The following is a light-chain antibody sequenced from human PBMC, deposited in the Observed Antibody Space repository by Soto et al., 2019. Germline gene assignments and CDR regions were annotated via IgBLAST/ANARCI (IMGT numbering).Light chain of an antibody. Sequence: DVEMTQSPSTLPTSIGDRVTINCRARQNVSNRLAWYQQKPGKTPKLLIYKASRLESGVPSRFSASGSGTDFTLTINSLQSDDFATYFCQQYSKESTFGQGTKLEIK. CDR1: QNVSNR. V-gene: IGKV1-5*03. CDR3: QQYSKEST. CDR2: KAS. J-gene: IGKJ2*01.